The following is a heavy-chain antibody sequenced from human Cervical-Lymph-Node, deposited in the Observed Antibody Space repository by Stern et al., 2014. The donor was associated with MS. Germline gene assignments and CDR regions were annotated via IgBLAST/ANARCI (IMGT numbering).Heavy chain of an antibody. D-gene: IGHD3-22*01. CDR2: ISYSRSP. V-gene: IGHV4-59*01. J-gene: IGHJ4*02. CDR3: ARGLDDGSGYLQSQQYYFQY. CDR1: GGSFSSDY. Sequence: QVQLQESGPGLVKPSETLSLTCTVSGGSFSSDYWSWIRQPPGKGLEWIGYISYSRSPNYNPSLKSRVTISQDTSKNQFSLSLKSVTAADTAVYYCARGLDDGSGYLQSQQYYFQYWGQGTLVTVSS.